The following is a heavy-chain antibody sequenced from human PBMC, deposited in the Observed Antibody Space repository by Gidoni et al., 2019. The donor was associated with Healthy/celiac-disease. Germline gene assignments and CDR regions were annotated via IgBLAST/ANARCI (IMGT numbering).Heavy chain of an antibody. V-gene: IGHV1-24*01. CDR2: FDPEDGET. CDR3: ATDPWTMVRGAPWAFDI. Sequence: QVQLVQSGAEVKQPGASVKVSCQVSGYTLTELSMHWVRQAPGKGLEWMGGFDPEDGETIYAQKFQGRVTMTEDTSTDTAYMELSSLRSEDTAVYYCATDPWTMVRGAPWAFDIWGQGTMVTVSS. D-gene: IGHD3-10*01. J-gene: IGHJ3*02. CDR1: GYTLTELS.